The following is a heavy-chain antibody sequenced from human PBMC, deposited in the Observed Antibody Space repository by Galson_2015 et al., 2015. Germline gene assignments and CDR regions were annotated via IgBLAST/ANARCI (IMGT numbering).Heavy chain of an antibody. CDR1: EFSFSRYR. CDR3: ARDENSGSYTAPFFDY. CDR2: ISGSSATI. J-gene: IGHJ4*02. V-gene: IGHV3-48*01. Sequence: SLRLSCAASEFSFSRYRMNWVRQAPGKGLEWLSYISGSSATIYYADSVKGRFTISRDNAKKSLYLQMNSLRGEDTAMYYCARDENSGSYTAPFFDYWGQGTPVTVSS. D-gene: IGHD1-26*01.